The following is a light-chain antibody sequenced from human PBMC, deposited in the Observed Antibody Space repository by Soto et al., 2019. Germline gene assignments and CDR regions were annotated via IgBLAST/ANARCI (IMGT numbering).Light chain of an antibody. CDR2: DVG. CDR3: CSYAGTYSYV. Sequence: QSVLTQPRSVSGSPGQSVTISCTGTRSDIGIYDYVSWYQHHPNTTPKLSIYDVGERPSGVPDRFSGSKSGNTASLLISGLQAEDEADYSCCSYAGTYSYVFGSGTKVTVL. CDR1: RSDIGIYDY. J-gene: IGLJ1*01. V-gene: IGLV2-11*01.